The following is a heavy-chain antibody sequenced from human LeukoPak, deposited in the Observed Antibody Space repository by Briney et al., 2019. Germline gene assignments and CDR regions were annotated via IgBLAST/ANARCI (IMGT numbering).Heavy chain of an antibody. Sequence: GASVKVSCKASGYTFTSYDINWVRQATGQGLEWMGWMNPNSGNTGYAQKFQGRVTMTRNTSISTANMELSSLRSEDTAVYYCARNTYDILTGHTKAYYYGMDVWGQGTTVTVSS. J-gene: IGHJ6*02. D-gene: IGHD3-9*01. V-gene: IGHV1-8*01. CDR3: ARNTYDILTGHTKAYYYGMDV. CDR2: MNPNSGNT. CDR1: GYTFTSYD.